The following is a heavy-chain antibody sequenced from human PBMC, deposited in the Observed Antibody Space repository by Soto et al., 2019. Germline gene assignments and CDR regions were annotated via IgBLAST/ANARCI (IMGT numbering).Heavy chain of an antibody. D-gene: IGHD6-19*01. CDR1: GFTFSSYS. V-gene: IGHV3-48*01. CDR3: AREDYSSGWYSSWFDP. CDR2: ISSSSSTI. J-gene: IGHJ5*02. Sequence: VQLVESGGGLVQPGGSLRLSCAASGFTFSSYSMNWVRQAPGKGLEWVSYISSSSSTIYYADSVKGRFTISRDNAKNSLYLQMNSLRAEDTAVYYCAREDYSSGWYSSWFDPWGQGTLVTVSS.